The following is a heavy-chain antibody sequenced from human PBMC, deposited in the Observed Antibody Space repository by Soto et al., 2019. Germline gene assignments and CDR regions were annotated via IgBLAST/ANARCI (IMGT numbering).Heavy chain of an antibody. D-gene: IGHD3-9*01. V-gene: IGHV5-51*01. CDR3: ARQPDYNILTGYFYYFDY. Sequence: GEALKISCKSSGYSFPSYWIGWVRQMPGHGLEWMGIIYPGDSDTRYSPSFQGQVTISVDKSISTAYLQWSSLKASDTAMYYCARQPDYNILTGYFYYFDYWGQGTLVTVSS. CDR1: GYSFPSYW. J-gene: IGHJ4*02. CDR2: IYPGDSDT.